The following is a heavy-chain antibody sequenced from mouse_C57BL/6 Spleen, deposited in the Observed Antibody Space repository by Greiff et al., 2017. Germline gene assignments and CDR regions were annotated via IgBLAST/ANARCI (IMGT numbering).Heavy chain of an antibody. Sequence: EVKLEESGGGLVQPGGSMKLSCVASGFTFSNYWMNWVRQSPEKGLAWVAQIRLKSDNYATHYAESVKGRFTISRDDSKSSVYLQMNNLRAEDTGIYYCTVLLYYYGSRDYWGQGTTLTVSS. V-gene: IGHV6-3*01. CDR3: TVLLYYYGSRDY. J-gene: IGHJ2*01. D-gene: IGHD1-1*01. CDR2: IRLKSDNYAT. CDR1: GFTFSNYW.